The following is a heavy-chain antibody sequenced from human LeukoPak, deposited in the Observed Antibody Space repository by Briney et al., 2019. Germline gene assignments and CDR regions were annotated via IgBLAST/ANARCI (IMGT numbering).Heavy chain of an antibody. CDR1: GGSISSGNYH. CDR2: FQTGGAT. J-gene: IGHJ5*01. Sequence: PPETLSLTCTVSGGSISSGNYHWSWILQPAGKGLEWIGRFQTGGATSYNPSLTSRVTILVDTSKDQFSLQLASVTAADTAVYYCSSQSSGMPLDSWGQGTLVTVSS. CDR3: SSQSSGMPLDS. D-gene: IGHD2-2*01. V-gene: IGHV4-61*02.